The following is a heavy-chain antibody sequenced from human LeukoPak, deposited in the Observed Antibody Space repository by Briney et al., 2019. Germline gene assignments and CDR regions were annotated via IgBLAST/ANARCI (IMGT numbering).Heavy chain of an antibody. Sequence: SDTLCLTCAVYGGSFSGYYWSWIRQPPGKGLEWIGEINHSGSTNYNPSLKSRVTISVDTSKNQFSLKLSSVTAADTAVYYCARADIVVVPAAPAVYGMDVWGQGTTVTVSS. J-gene: IGHJ6*02. CDR1: GGSFSGYY. V-gene: IGHV4-34*01. CDR3: ARADIVVVPAAPAVYGMDV. D-gene: IGHD2-2*01. CDR2: INHSGST.